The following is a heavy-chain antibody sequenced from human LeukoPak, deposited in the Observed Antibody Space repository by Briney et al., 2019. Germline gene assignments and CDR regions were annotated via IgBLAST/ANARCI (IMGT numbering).Heavy chain of an antibody. D-gene: IGHD3-10*01. CDR1: GITFRNFW. Sequence: GGSLRLSCAASGITFRNFWMTWVRQAPGKGLEWVANINRDGSEEYYVGSVKGRFTISRDNAKNSLFLQMNSLSGEDTAVYYCARHYYGSGRIVDWGQGTLVTVSS. V-gene: IGHV3-7*01. CDR2: INRDGSEE. CDR3: ARHYYGSGRIVD. J-gene: IGHJ4*02.